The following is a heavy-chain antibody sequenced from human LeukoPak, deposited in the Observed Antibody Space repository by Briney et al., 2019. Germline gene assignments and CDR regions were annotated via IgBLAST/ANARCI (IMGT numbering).Heavy chain of an antibody. CDR3: ARGRRPQDLYYFDY. CDR2: IYYSGST. CDR1: GGSISSGGYY. V-gene: IGHV4-31*03. J-gene: IGHJ4*02. Sequence: SETLSLTCTVSGGSISSGGYYWSWIRQHPGKGLEWIGYIYYSGSTYYNPSLKSRVTISVDTSKNLFSLKLSSVTAADTAVYYCARGRRPQDLYYFDYWGQGTLVTVSS.